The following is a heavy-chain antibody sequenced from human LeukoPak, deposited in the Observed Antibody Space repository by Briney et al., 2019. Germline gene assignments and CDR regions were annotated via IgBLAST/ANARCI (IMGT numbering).Heavy chain of an antibody. CDR3: ARTYYDSSGYYRPFDY. CDR1: GFTFSSYA. V-gene: IGHV3-30-3*01. D-gene: IGHD3-22*01. CDR2: ISYDGSNK. Sequence: GGSLRPSCAASGFTFSSYAMHWVRQAPGKGLEWVAVISYDGSNKYYADSVKGRFTISRDNSKNTLYLQMNSLRAEDTAVYYCARTYYDSSGYYRPFDYWGQGTLVTVSS. J-gene: IGHJ4*02.